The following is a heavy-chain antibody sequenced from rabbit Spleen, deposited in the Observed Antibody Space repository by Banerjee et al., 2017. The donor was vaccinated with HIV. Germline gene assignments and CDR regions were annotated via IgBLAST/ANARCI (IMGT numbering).Heavy chain of an antibody. D-gene: IGHD6-1*01. Sequence: QEQLEESGGDLVKPGASLTLTCTASGFSFSSSYWMCWVRQAPGKGLEWIACIYGGSSGGTYFASWAKGRFTISKTSATAVTLQMTSLTDADTAIYFCARGIVYGYAGDAYPPYGMDLWAQAPWSPS. CDR2: IYGGSSGGT. J-gene: IGHJ6*01. CDR1: GFSFSSSYW. CDR3: ARGIVYGYAGDAYPPYGMDL. V-gene: IGHV1S45*01.